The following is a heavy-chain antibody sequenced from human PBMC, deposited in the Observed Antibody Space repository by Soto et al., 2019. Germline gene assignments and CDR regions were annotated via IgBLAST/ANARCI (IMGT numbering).Heavy chain of an antibody. CDR2: ISSSSSYI. V-gene: IGHV3-21*01. Sequence: GGSLRLSCAASGFTFSSYSMNWVRQAPGKGLEWVSSISSSSSYIYYADSVKGRFTISRDNAENSLYLQMNSLGAEDTAVYYCARDPHYYDSSGYYRDYWGQGTLVTVSS. CDR1: GFTFSSYS. J-gene: IGHJ4*02. CDR3: ARDPHYYDSSGYYRDY. D-gene: IGHD3-22*01.